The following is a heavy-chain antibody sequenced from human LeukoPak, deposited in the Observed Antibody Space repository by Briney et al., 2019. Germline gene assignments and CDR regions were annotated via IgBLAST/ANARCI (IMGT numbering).Heavy chain of an antibody. CDR3: ARWAAMITFGGVLFDP. CDR1: GASISAYY. D-gene: IGHD3-16*01. V-gene: IGHV4-59*01. Sequence: PSETLSLTCNVSGASISAYYWAWIRQPPGKGLEWIGYAYYSGSAKYNPSLKSRVTISVDTSKNQFSLRLTSASAADTAVYYCARWAAMITFGGVLFDPWGQETLVTVSS. CDR2: AYYSGSA. J-gene: IGHJ5*02.